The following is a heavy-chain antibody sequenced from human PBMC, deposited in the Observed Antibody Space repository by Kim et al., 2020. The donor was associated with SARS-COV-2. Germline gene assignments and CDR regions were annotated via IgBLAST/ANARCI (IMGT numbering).Heavy chain of an antibody. Sequence: KGRFTISRDDSKNTLYLQMNSLKTEDTAVYYCTTDQDYDILTGYYPFDYWGQGTLVTVSS. D-gene: IGHD3-9*01. J-gene: IGHJ4*02. CDR3: TTDQDYDILTGYYPFDY. V-gene: IGHV3-15*01.